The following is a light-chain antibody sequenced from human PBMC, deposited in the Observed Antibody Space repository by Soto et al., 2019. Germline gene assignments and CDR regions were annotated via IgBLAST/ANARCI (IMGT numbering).Light chain of an antibody. CDR1: DSVSISY. CDR3: QQGGNPPRVT. J-gene: IGKJ4*01. Sequence: IVLTQSPGTLSLSPGERATLSCRASDSVSISYLAWYQQKPGQAPRLLIYAASTRAAGIPDRFSGGGSGKDLNLTNHRLEPDDFAVYYYQQGGNPPRVTFGGRTKVEIK. V-gene: IGKV3-20*01. CDR2: AAS.